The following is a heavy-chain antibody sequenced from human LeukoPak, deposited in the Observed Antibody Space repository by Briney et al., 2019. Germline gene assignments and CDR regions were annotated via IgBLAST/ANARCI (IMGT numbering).Heavy chain of an antibody. CDR3: ASLSRGRVSGWNFAY. Sequence: GGSLRLSCAASGFTFSSYSMNWVRQAPGKGLEWVSSISSSSSYIYYADSVKGRFTISRDNAKNSLYLQMNSLRAEDTAVYYCASLSRGRVSGWNFAYWGQGTLVTVSS. J-gene: IGHJ4*02. V-gene: IGHV3-21*01. CDR2: ISSSSSYI. CDR1: GFTFSSYS. D-gene: IGHD6-19*01.